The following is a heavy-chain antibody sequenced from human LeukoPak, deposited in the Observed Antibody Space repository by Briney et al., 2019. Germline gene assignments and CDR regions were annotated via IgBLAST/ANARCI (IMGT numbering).Heavy chain of an antibody. J-gene: IGHJ3*02. CDR2: IYHSGST. Sequence: SETLSLTCTVSGGSISSGGYYWSWIRQPPGKGLEWIGYIYHSGSTYYNPSLKSRVTISVDRSKNQFSLKLSSMTAADTAVYYCAREQQVAFDIWGQGTMVTVSS. D-gene: IGHD6-13*01. V-gene: IGHV4-30-2*01. CDR1: GGSISSGGYY. CDR3: AREQQVAFDI.